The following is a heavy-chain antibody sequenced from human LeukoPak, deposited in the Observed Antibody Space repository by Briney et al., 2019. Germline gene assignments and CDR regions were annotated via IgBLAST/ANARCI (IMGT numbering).Heavy chain of an antibody. CDR2: INPNSGGT. J-gene: IGHJ4*02. CDR3: ARLLAARVYYFDY. D-gene: IGHD6-6*01. CDR1: GYTFTGYY. Sequence: ASVKVSCKASGYTFTGYYMHWVRQAPGQGLEWMGWINPNSGGTNYAQKFQGRVTMTRDTSISTAYMELSRLRSDDTAVYYCARLLAARVYYFDYWGQGTLVTVSS. V-gene: IGHV1-2*02.